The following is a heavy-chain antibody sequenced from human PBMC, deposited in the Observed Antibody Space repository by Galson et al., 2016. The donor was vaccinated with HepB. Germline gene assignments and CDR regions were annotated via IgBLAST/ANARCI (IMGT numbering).Heavy chain of an antibody. D-gene: IGHD6-6*01. CDR1: GFTVSSNY. J-gene: IGHJ4*02. CDR3: ARALTTIAPRPPPVS. CDR2: IYTGGST. V-gene: IGHV3-66*01. Sequence: SLRLSCAASGFTVSSNYMSWVRQAPGKGLEWVSVIYTGGSTYYADSVKGRFTISRVTSNNTLYLQMHSLRVDDTAVYYCARALTTIAPRPPPVSWGQGTLVTVSS.